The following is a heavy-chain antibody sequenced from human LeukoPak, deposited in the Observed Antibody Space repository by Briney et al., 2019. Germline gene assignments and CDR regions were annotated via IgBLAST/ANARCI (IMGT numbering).Heavy chain of an antibody. J-gene: IGHJ4*02. Sequence: SETLSLTCTVSGCPISRGYYWGWIRQPPGKGLEWIGSVYHSGSTYQNPSLKSRVTISLDTSKNQFSLKLSSVTAADTAVYYCARDWYSSSSAGQIFDYWGQGTLVTVSS. CDR3: ARDWYSSSSAGQIFDY. CDR1: GCPISRGYY. V-gene: IGHV4-38-2*02. D-gene: IGHD6-6*01. CDR2: VYHSGST.